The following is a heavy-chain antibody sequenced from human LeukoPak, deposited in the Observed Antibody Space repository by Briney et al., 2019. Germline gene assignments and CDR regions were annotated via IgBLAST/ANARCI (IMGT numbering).Heavy chain of an antibody. D-gene: IGHD4-11*01. CDR1: GGSISSYY. CDR3: ARGTYSPDDY. Sequence: SETLSLTCTVSGGSISSYYWSWIRQPPGKGLEWIGYIYYSGSTNYNPSLKSRVTISVDTSKNQFSLKLNSVTAADTAVYYCARGTYSPDDYWGQGTLVTVSS. J-gene: IGHJ4*02. V-gene: IGHV4-59*01. CDR2: IYYSGST.